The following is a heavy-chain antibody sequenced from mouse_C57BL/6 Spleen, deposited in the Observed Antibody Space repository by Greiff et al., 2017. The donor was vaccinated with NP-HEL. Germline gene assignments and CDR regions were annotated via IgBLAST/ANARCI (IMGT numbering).Heavy chain of an antibody. V-gene: IGHV14-4*01. D-gene: IGHD3-2*02. CDR3: TTPTAQATYAMDY. CDR2: IDPENGDT. Sequence: EVQLQQSGAELVRPGASVKLSCTASGFNIKDDYMHWVKQRPEQGLEWIGWIDPENGDTEYASKFQGKATITADTSSNTAYLQLSSLTSEDTAVYYCTTPTAQATYAMDYWGQGTSVTVSS. CDR1: GFNIKDDY. J-gene: IGHJ4*01.